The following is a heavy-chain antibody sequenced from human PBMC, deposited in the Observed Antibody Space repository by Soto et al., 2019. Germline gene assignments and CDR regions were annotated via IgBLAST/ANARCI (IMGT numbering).Heavy chain of an antibody. D-gene: IGHD5-12*01. J-gene: IGHJ6*03. CDR2: IYPGDSDT. V-gene: IGHV5-51*01. CDR3: ARGNSGYDYYYYYMDV. CDR1: GYSFTSYW. Sequence: PRESLKISCKGSGYSFTSYWIGWVRQMPGKGLEWMGIIYPGDSDTRYSPSFQGQVTISADKSISTAYLQWSSLRASDTAMYYCARGNSGYDYYYYYMDVWGKGTTVTVSS.